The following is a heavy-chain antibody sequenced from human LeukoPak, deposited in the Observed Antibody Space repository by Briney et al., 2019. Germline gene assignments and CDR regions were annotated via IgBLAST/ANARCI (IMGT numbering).Heavy chain of an antibody. CDR3: TKAHAVLGDPLDY. CDR2: ISGNSGST. J-gene: IGHJ4*02. V-gene: IGHV3-23*01. D-gene: IGHD3-3*01. CDR1: GFTFRGSA. Sequence: GGSLRLSCAASGFTFRGSAMNWVRQAPGKGLQWVSLISGNSGSTYYSDSVKGRFTISRDNSENTLYLQMNSLRAEDTAVYYCTKAHAVLGDPLDYWGQGALVTVSS.